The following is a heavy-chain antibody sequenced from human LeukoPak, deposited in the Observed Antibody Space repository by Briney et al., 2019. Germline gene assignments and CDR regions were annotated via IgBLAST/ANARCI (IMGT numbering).Heavy chain of an antibody. CDR3: ARGLWFGDENPPYFDY. D-gene: IGHD3-10*01. Sequence: SETLSLTCTVSGGSISSYYWSWIRQPPGKGLEWIGYIYYSGSTNYNPSLKSRVTISVDTSKNQFSLKLSSVTAADTAVYYCARGLWFGDENPPYFDYWGQGTLVTVSS. CDR1: GGSISSYY. V-gene: IGHV4-59*01. CDR2: IYYSGST. J-gene: IGHJ4*02.